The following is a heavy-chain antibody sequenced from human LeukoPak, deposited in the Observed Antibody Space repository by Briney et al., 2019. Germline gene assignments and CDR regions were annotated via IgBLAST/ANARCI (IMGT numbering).Heavy chain of an antibody. CDR3: ARGLWFGDENPPYFDY. D-gene: IGHD3-10*01. Sequence: SETLSLTCTVSGGSISSYYWSWIRQPPGKGLEWIGYIYYSGSTNYNPSLKSRVTISVDTSKNQFSLKLSSVTAADTAVYYCARGLWFGDENPPYFDYWGQGTLVTVSS. CDR1: GGSISSYY. V-gene: IGHV4-59*01. CDR2: IYYSGST. J-gene: IGHJ4*02.